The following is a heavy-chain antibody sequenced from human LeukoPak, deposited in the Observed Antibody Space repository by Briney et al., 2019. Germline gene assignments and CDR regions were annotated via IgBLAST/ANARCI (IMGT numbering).Heavy chain of an antibody. V-gene: IGHV3-7*01. CDR3: ARDIVIRDYYFDY. Sequence: GGSLRLSCAASGFTFSNYWMSWVRQAPGKGLEWVANIKQDGSEKYYVDSVKGRFTISRDNAKNSLYLQMNSLRADDTAVYYCARDIVIRDYYFDYWGQGTLVTVSS. D-gene: IGHD3-9*01. CDR1: GFTFSNYW. J-gene: IGHJ4*02. CDR2: IKQDGSEK.